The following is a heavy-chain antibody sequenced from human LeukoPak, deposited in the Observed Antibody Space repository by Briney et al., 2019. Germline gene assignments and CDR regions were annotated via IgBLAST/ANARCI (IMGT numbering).Heavy chain of an antibody. CDR2: INFYNGQT. CDR1: GYSLNNNY. Sequence: ASVKVSCKAFGYSLNNNYINWVRQAPGEGPQWMGWINFYNGQTNYVQNLQGRVTMTTDPSANKAYMELTSLKSDDTAIYYCAIGRELYLHYWGQGTLVTVSS. V-gene: IGHV1-18*04. J-gene: IGHJ4*02. D-gene: IGHD1-7*01. CDR3: AIGRELYLHY.